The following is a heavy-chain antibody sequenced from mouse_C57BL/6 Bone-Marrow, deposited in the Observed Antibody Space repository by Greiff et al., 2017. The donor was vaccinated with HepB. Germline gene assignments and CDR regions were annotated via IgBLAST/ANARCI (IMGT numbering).Heavy chain of an antibody. Sequence: QVQLQQPGAELVKPGASVKLSCKASGYTFTSYWMQWVKQRPGQGLEWIGEIDPSDSYTNYNQKFKGKATLTVDTSSSTAYMQLSSLTSEDSAVYYCARFMTTAFYARDYWGQGTSVTVSS. CDR3: ARFMTTAFYARDY. V-gene: IGHV1-50*01. J-gene: IGHJ4*01. CDR2: IDPSDSYT. CDR1: GYTFTSYW. D-gene: IGHD1-1*01.